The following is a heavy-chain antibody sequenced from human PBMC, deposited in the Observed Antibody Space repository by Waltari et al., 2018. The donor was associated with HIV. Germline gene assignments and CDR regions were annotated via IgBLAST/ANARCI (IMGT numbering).Heavy chain of an antibody. J-gene: IGHJ3*01. CDR2: SYYSTGKT. CDR1: GASIPKGGFF. D-gene: IGHD2-15*01. V-gene: IGHV4-31*03. CDR3: GRRGDCSGSRCLMGGAFDL. Sequence: QVELQESGPGLLEPSQSLSLNCSFSGASIPKGGFFCVWVRQHPVRGLDLCGYSYYSTGKTLLKPAPRGRGAIAVGTSKNPFSLTIDFVTGADSAVYTCGRRGDCSGSRCLMGGAFDLWGRGTAVIVSS.